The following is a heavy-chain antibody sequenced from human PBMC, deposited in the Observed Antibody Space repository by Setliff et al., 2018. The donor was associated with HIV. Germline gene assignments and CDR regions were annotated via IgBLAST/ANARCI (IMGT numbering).Heavy chain of an antibody. J-gene: IGHJ4*02. Sequence: SVKVSCKASGGTFSRHAISWVRQAPGQGLEWLGGIIPILGIASYAQKFQGRVTITADKSTGTAYMELSSLRSEGTAIYYCARDFPDYDRSGYYTHFDYWGQGTLVTVSS. CDR2: IIPILGIA. V-gene: IGHV1-69*10. CDR1: GGTFSRHA. D-gene: IGHD3-22*01. CDR3: ARDFPDYDRSGYYTHFDY.